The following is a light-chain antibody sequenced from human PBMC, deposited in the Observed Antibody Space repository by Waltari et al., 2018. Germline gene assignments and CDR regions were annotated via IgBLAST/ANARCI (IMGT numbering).Light chain of an antibody. V-gene: IGKV4-1*01. J-gene: IGKJ5*01. CDR1: QSVLYSSDNKKY. CDR2: WAS. Sequence: DIVMTQSPDSLAVSLGERATINCKSSQSVLYSSDNKKYLAWYQQKLGQPPKLLIYWASTRESGVPDRFSGSGSGTDFTLTISSLQAEDVAVYFCQQYYSNTITFGQGTRLEI. CDR3: QQYYSNTIT.